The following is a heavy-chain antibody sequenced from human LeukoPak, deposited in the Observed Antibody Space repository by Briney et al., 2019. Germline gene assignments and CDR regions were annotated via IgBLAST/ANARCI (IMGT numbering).Heavy chain of an antibody. CDR3: ARVSSSSVNYYYYYYMDV. V-gene: IGHV4-59*01. J-gene: IGHJ6*03. CDR2: IYYSGST. CDR1: GGSISSYY. D-gene: IGHD6-6*01. Sequence: SETLSLTCTVSGGSISSYYWSWIRQPPGKGLEWIGYIYYSGSTNYNPSLKSRVTISVDTSKNQFSLKLSSVTAADTAVYYCARVSSSSVNYYYYYYMDVWGKGTTVTVSS.